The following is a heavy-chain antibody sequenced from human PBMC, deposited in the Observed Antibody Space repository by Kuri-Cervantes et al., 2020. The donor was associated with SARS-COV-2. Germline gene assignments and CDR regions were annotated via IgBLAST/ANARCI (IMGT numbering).Heavy chain of an antibody. D-gene: IGHD7-27*01. CDR3: ARDLRMGKSLDY. J-gene: IGHJ4*02. Sequence: GGSLRLSCAASGFTFSSYWMSWVRQAPRKGLEWVANIKQDGSEKYYVDSVKGRFTISRDNAKNSLYLQMSSLRAEDTAVYYCARDLRMGKSLDYWGQGTLVTVSS. CDR1: GFTFSSYW. CDR2: IKQDGSEK. V-gene: IGHV3-7*01.